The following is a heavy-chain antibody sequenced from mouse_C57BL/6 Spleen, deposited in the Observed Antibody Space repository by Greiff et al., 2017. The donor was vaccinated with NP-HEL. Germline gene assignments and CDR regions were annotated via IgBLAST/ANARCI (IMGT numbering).Heavy chain of an antibody. V-gene: IGHV1-82*01. CDR3: ARSPPWYSNYYFDY. J-gene: IGHJ2*01. CDR2: IYPGDGDT. Sequence: QVQLKQSGPELVKPGASVKISCKASGYAFSSSWMNWVKQRPGKGLEWIGRIYPGDGDTNYNGKFKGKATLTADKSSSTAYMQLSSLTSEDSAVYVCARSPPWYSNYYFDYWGQGTTLTVSS. CDR1: GYAFSSSW. D-gene: IGHD2-5*01.